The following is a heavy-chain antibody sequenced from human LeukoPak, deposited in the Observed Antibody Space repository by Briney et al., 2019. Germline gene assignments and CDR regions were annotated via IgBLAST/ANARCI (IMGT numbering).Heavy chain of an antibody. D-gene: IGHD3-3*01. CDR3: ARGRDYDFWSGYFSYYYYGMDV. Sequence: ASVKVSCKASGYTFTSYDINWVRQATGQGLEWMGWMNPNSGNTGYAQKFQGRVTMTRNTSISTAYMELSSLRSEDTAVYYCARGRDYDFWSGYFSYYYYGMDVWGQGTTVTVSS. CDR1: GYTFTSYD. J-gene: IGHJ6*02. V-gene: IGHV1-8*01. CDR2: MNPNSGNT.